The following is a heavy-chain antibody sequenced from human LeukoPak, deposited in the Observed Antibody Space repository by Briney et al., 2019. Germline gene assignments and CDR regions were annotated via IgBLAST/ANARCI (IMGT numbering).Heavy chain of an antibody. D-gene: IGHD3-3*01. CDR1: GGSFSDSY. Sequence: PSETLSLTCAVYGGSFSDSYWGWIRQPPGKGLEWIGEINHGGSTKFNPSLKSRVTISLDTSRNQFSLKVNSVTAADTAVYYCAKHLRRRFFSRTLGFDPWGQGTLVTVSS. V-gene: IGHV4-34*01. CDR3: AKHLRRRFFSRTLGFDP. J-gene: IGHJ5*02. CDR2: INHGGST.